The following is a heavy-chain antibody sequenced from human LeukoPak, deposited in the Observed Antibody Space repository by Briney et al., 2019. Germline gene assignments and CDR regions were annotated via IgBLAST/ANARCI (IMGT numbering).Heavy chain of an antibody. J-gene: IGHJ4*02. Sequence: SQTLSLTCTVSGGSISSGDYYWSWIRQPPGKGLEWIGYIYYSGSTYYNPSLKSRVTISVDTSKNQFSLKLSSVTAADAAVYYCARTYYYDSSGYYSGHFDYWGQGTLVTVSS. V-gene: IGHV4-30-4*01. D-gene: IGHD3-22*01. CDR1: GGSISSGDYY. CDR3: ARTYYYDSSGYYSGHFDY. CDR2: IYYSGST.